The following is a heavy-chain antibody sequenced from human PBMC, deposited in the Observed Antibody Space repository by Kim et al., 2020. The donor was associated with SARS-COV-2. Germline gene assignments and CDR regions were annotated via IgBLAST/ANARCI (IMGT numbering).Heavy chain of an antibody. Sequence: GGSLRLSCAASGFTFSDYYMGWFRQPPGQGLEWVSYISDSSGTIYYADSVKGRFTISRDNAKNSLYLQMSSLRLDDTAVYYCARDPWGGSYGFDHWGPGT. CDR2: ISDSSGTI. V-gene: IGHV3-11*01. D-gene: IGHD3-16*01. CDR1: GFTFSDYY. CDR3: ARDPWGGSYGFDH. J-gene: IGHJ4*03.